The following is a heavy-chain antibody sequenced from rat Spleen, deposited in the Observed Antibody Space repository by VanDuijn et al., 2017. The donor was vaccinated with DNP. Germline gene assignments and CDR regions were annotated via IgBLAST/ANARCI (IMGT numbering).Heavy chain of an antibody. CDR1: GFSLTSQN. CDR2: IWNNGGT. J-gene: IGHJ3*01. V-gene: IGHV2-41*01. Sequence: QVQLRESGPGLVQPSQILSLTCTVAGFSLTSQNVHWVRQSPGKGLEWMGVIWNNGGTRYNSALKSRLSISRDTSKSQVFLKMNSLQTEDTAIYYCTRAGTGPLFAYWGQGTLVTVSS. CDR3: TRAGTGPLFAY. D-gene: IGHD4-1*01.